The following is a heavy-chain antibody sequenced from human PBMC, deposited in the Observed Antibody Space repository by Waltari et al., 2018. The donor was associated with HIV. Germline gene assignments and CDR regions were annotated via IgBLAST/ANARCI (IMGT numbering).Heavy chain of an antibody. CDR3: ARDSLYSDSSGYYFRPFDM. V-gene: IGHV3-30-3*01. Sequence: QDQLVESGGGVVQPGRSLRLSCAASGFPFSRYAMHWVRQAPGKGLGWVAVISFDGSSAYYTDSVKGRFTISKDNPKNTLYLQMKSLITEDTAVYCCARDSLYSDSSGYYFRPFDMWGQGTMVTVSS. D-gene: IGHD3-22*01. CDR1: GFPFSRYA. CDR2: ISFDGSSA. J-gene: IGHJ3*02.